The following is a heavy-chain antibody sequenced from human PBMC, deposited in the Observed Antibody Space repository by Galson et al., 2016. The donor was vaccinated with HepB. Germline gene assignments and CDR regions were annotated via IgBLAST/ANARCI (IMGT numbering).Heavy chain of an antibody. CDR1: GGAISNYY. Sequence: SETLSLTCNVSGGAISNYYWSWLRQSPGKGLEWIGYIYQSRNYNYKPSFRGRVTMSVDTSKNIFSLELNSMTAVDTAVYYCARDSGFGSGNSDGFDVWGPGTMVIVSS. V-gene: IGHV4-59*01. J-gene: IGHJ3*01. CDR3: ARDSGFGSGNSDGFDV. CDR2: IYQSRNY. D-gene: IGHD3-10*01.